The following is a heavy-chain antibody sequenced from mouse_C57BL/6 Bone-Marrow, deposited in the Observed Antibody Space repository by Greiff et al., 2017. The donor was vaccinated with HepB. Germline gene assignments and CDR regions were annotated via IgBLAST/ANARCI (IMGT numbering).Heavy chain of an antibody. J-gene: IGHJ3*01. Sequence: EVQLQQSGPELVKPGASVKISCKASGYSFTDYNMNWVKQSNGKSLEWIGVINPNYGTTSYNQKFKGKATLTVDQSSSTAYMQLNSLTAEDSAVYYCASPYYYGSSPWFAYWGQGTLVTVSA. V-gene: IGHV1-39*01. CDR2: INPNYGTT. D-gene: IGHD1-1*01. CDR1: GYSFTDYN. CDR3: ASPYYYGSSPWFAY.